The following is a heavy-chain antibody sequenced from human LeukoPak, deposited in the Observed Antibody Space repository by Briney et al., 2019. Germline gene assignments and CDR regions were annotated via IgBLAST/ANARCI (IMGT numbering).Heavy chain of an antibody. CDR1: DGSISSGYYY. CDR2: IYYSGTT. J-gene: IGHJ5*02. Sequence: PSETLSLTCSVSDGSISSGYYYWAWIRQPPGKGPEWIGSIYYSGTTYPNPSLKSRVTISVDTSKNQFSLKLSSVTAADTAVYYCARSSYYYGWFDPWGQGTLVTVSS. V-gene: IGHV4-39*07. CDR3: ARSSYYYGWFDP. D-gene: IGHD3-10*01.